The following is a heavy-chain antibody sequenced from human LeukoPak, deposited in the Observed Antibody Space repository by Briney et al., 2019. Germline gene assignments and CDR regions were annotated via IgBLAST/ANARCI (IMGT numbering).Heavy chain of an antibody. CDR3: ARQNGVATDPPFFDY. V-gene: IGHV5-51*01. Sequence: GGSLKISFQGSGCSFTSYWIGWVRPMPGKGLEWMGVIYPGDSDTRYSPSFQRQLTISADKSISTAYQQWSSLKASDTAMYYCARQNGVATDPPFFDYWGQGTLVTVSS. D-gene: IGHD5-12*01. J-gene: IGHJ4*02. CDR2: IYPGDSDT. CDR1: GCSFTSYW.